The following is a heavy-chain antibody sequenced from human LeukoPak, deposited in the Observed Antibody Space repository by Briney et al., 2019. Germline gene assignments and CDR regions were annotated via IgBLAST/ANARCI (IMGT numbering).Heavy chain of an antibody. J-gene: IGHJ4*02. V-gene: IGHV1-69*05. CDR2: IIPIFGTA. CDR1: GGTFSSYA. Sequence: SVKVSCKASGGTFSSYAISWVRQAPGQGLEWMGGIIPIFGTANYAQKFQGRVTITTDESTSTAYMELSSLRSEDTAVYYCARGCSGGSCYDYYFDYWGQGSLVTVSS. CDR3: ARGCSGGSCYDYYFDY. D-gene: IGHD2-15*01.